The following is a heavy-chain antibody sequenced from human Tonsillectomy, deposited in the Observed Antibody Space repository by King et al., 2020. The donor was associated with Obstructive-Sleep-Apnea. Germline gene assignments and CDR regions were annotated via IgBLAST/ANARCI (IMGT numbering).Heavy chain of an antibody. V-gene: IGHV3-9*01. CDR2: SSWDSGSI. CDR1: GFTFDDYA. J-gene: IGHJ5*02. D-gene: IGHD5-12*01. Sequence: EVQLVESGGGLVQPGRSLRLYCAASGFTFDDYAMHWVRQAPGKGLEWGSGSSWDSGSIGDADFVKGRFTISRDNAKNFLYLQMNSLRAEDTALYYCAKGPLSGYGAGWFDPWGQGTLVTVST. CDR3: AKGPLSGYGAGWFDP.